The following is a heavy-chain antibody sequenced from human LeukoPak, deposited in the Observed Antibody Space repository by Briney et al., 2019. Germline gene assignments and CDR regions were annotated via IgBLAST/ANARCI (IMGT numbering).Heavy chain of an antibody. V-gene: IGHV1-24*01. CDR1: GYTLTELS. J-gene: IGHJ3*01. Sequence: ASVKVSCKVSGYTLTELSMHWVRQAPGKGLGWMGGFDPEDGETIYAQKFQGRVTMTEDTSTDTAYMELSSLRSEDTAVYYCATYSSGWYGNAFDFWGQGTMVTVSS. CDR3: ATYSSGWYGNAFDF. D-gene: IGHD6-19*01. CDR2: FDPEDGET.